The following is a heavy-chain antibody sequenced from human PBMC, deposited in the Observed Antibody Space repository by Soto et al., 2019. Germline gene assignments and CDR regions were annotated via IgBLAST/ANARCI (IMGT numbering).Heavy chain of an antibody. V-gene: IGHV1-69*10. D-gene: IGHD3-22*01. Sequence: CSVKVSFQTSGYSNSSYAISCVRQTTAQGLEWVGGIIPIPGTTNYAQKFQGRVTITADTSTGTAYMELSSLIAEDTAVYYCARAGKTLIVVVNRTYHYVMDAWGQGTTVTVSS. CDR3: ARAGKTLIVVVNRTYHYVMDA. CDR1: GYSNSSYA. J-gene: IGHJ6*01. CDR2: IIPIPGTT.